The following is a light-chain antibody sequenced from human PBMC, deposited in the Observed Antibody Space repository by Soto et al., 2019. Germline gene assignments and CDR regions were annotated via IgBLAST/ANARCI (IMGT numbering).Light chain of an antibody. CDR2: GAS. CDR1: QSVSSSY. CDR3: PHYCSSPET. V-gene: IGKV3-20*01. J-gene: IGKJ1*01. Sequence: IVLTQSPGTLSLSPGERATLSCRASQSVSSSYLAWYQQKPGQDPRLLIYGASSGATGIPDRFSGSGSGTDFTLTISRLEPEDFAVYYCPHYCSSPETFGQGTKVESK.